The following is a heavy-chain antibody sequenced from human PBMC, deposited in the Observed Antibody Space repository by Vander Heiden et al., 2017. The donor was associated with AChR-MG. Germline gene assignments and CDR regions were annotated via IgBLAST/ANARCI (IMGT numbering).Heavy chain of an antibody. Sequence: EVQLVESGGGLVQPGGSLRLSCAASGFTFSSYDMHWVRQATGKGLEWVSAIGTAGDTYYPGSVKGRFTISRENAKNSLYLQMNSLRAGDTAVYYCARGDGYNDYGMDVWGQGTTVTVSS. J-gene: IGHJ6*02. V-gene: IGHV3-13*01. CDR3: ARGDGYNDYGMDV. CDR1: GFTFSSYD. CDR2: IGTAGDT.